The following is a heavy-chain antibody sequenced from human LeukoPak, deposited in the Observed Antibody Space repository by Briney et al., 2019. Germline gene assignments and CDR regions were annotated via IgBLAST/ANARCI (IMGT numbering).Heavy chain of an antibody. CDR3: ARGAELDSGY. CDR2: ISSSSSYI. CDR1: GFTFSSYG. V-gene: IGHV3-21*01. J-gene: IGHJ4*02. Sequence: GRSLRLSCAASGFTFSSYGMHWVRQAPGKGLEWVSSISSSSSYIYYADSVKGRFTISRDNAKNSLYLQMNSLRAEDTAVYYCARGAELDSGYWGQGTLVTVSS. D-gene: IGHD1-26*01.